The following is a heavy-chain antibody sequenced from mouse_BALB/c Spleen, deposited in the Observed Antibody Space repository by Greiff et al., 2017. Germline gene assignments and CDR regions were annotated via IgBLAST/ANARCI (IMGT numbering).Heavy chain of an antibody. D-gene: IGHD2-1*01. CDR1: GFSLTSYG. CDR3: ATYGNYAMDY. Sequence: QVQLQQSGPSLVQPSQSLSITCKVSGFSLTSYGVHWVRQSPGKGLEWLGVIWRGGSTDYNAAFMSRLSITKDNSKSQVFFKMNSLQADDTAIYYCATYGNYAMDYWGQGTSVTVSA. CDR2: IWRGGST. V-gene: IGHV2-5-1*01. J-gene: IGHJ4*01.